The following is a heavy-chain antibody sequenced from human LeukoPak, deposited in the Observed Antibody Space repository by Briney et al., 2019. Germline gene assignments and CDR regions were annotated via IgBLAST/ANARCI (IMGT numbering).Heavy chain of an antibody. Sequence: SETLSLTCTVSGYSISSGYYWGWIRQPPGKGLEWIGSIYHSGSTYYNPSLKSRVTLSVDTSKNQFSLKLSSVTAADTAVYYCAREYYDFWSGHTPNFDYWGQGTLVTVSS. CDR3: AREYYDFWSGHTPNFDY. CDR2: IYHSGST. V-gene: IGHV4-38-2*02. CDR1: GYSISSGYY. D-gene: IGHD3-3*01. J-gene: IGHJ4*02.